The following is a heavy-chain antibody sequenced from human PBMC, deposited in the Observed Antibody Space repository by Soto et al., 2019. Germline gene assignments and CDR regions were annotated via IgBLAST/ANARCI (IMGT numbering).Heavy chain of an antibody. Sequence: PGGSLRLSCAASGFTFSGSAMHWVRQASGKGLEWVGRIRSKANSYATAYAASVKGRFTISRDDSKNTAYLQMNSLKTEDTAVYYCTSTSIYYDILTGSSGAFDIWGQGTMVTVSS. J-gene: IGHJ3*02. CDR1: GFTFSGSA. CDR3: TSTSIYYDILTGSSGAFDI. V-gene: IGHV3-73*01. CDR2: IRSKANSYAT. D-gene: IGHD3-9*01.